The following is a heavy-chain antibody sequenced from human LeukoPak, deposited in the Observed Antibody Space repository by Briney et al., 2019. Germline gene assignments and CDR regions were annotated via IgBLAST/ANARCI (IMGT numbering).Heavy chain of an antibody. Sequence: PGGSLRLSCAASGFTFSSYAMHWVRQAPGKGLEWVAVISYDGSNKYYADSVKGRFTISRDNSKNTLYLQMNSLRAEDTAVYYCAREPGGGNIVAAYYFDYWGQGTLVTVSS. CDR2: ISYDGSNK. J-gene: IGHJ4*02. CDR3: AREPGGGNIVAAYYFDY. D-gene: IGHD5-12*01. CDR1: GFTFSSYA. V-gene: IGHV3-30*04.